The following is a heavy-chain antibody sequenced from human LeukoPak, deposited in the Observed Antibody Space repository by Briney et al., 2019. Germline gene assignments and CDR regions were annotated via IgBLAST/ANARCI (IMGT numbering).Heavy chain of an antibody. D-gene: IGHD5-18*01. CDR1: GFTFSSYG. CDR3: AKDLDPGYTAMVCCWFDP. CDR2: IRYDGSNK. J-gene: IGHJ5*02. V-gene: IGHV3-30*02. Sequence: PGGSLRLSCAASGFTFSSYGMHWVCQAPGKGLEWVAFIRYDGSNKYYADSVKGRFTISRDNSKNTLYLQMNSLRAEDTAVYYCAKDLDPGYTAMVCCWFDPWGQGTLVTVSS.